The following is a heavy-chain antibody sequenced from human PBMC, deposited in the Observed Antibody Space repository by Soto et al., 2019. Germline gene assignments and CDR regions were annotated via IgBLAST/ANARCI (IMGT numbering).Heavy chain of an antibody. V-gene: IGHV3-23*01. D-gene: IGHD5-12*01. CDR3: AKESSSGYSGYDLGPHFDY. Sequence: GGSLRLSCAASGFTFSSYAMSWVRQAPGKGLEWVSAISGSGGSTYYADSVKGRFTISRDNSKNTLYLQMNSLRAEDTAVYYCAKESSSGYSGYDLGPHFDYWGQGTLVTVSS. CDR2: ISGSGGST. J-gene: IGHJ4*02. CDR1: GFTFSSYA.